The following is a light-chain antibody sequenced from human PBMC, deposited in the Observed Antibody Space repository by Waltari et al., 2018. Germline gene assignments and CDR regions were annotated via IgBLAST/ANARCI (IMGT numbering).Light chain of an antibody. Sequence: QSALTQSASVSGSPGQSHTITSTGTSRDVGTYNLVSWYQRHPGNAPKLMIYEVTKRPSGVSNRFSGSKSGNTASLTISGLQSEDEADYYCCSYAGASTSLYVFGTGTKVTVL. J-gene: IGLJ1*01. CDR1: SRDVGTYNL. CDR2: EVT. CDR3: CSYAGASTSLYV. V-gene: IGLV2-23*02.